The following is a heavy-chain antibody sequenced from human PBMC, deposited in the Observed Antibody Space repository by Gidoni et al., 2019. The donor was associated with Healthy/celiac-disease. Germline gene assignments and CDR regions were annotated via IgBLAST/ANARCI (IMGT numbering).Heavy chain of an antibody. J-gene: IGHJ4*02. Sequence: EVQMLESGGGWVQPGGSLRLSCAASGFTFSSYAMSWVRQAPGKGLEWVSAIGGSGGSTYYADSVKGRFTISRDNSKNTLYLQMTSLRAEDTAVYYWAKTPNHHDYWGQGALVTVTA. V-gene: IGHV3-23*01. CDR3: AKTPNHHDY. CDR1: GFTFSSYA. CDR2: IGGSGGST.